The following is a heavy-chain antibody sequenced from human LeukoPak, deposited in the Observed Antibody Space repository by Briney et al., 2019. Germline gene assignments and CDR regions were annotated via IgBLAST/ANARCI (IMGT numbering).Heavy chain of an antibody. CDR1: GFTFSSYA. J-gene: IGHJ4*02. D-gene: IGHD5-24*01. CDR2: ISGSGGST. V-gene: IGHV3-23*01. CDR3: ARELSEMATISPFDY. Sequence: GGSLRLSCAASGFTFSSYAMSWVRQAPGKGLEWVSAISGSGGSTCYADSVKGRFTISRDNSKNTLFLHMNSLTAEDTAVYYCARELSEMATISPFDYWGQGTLVTVSS.